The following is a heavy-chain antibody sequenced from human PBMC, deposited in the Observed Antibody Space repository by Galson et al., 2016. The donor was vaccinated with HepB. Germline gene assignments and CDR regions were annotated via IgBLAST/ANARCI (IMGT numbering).Heavy chain of an antibody. CDR3: AKAIGSGAGKDYFDF. V-gene: IGHV3-53*01. CDR1: GFNVRSNY. CDR2: IYSGGAT. Sequence: SLRLSCAGSGFNVRSNYMNWVRQAPGKGLEWVSVIYSGGATSYADSVKGRFTMSRDTSNNTVFLQMNSLRTEDTAVYYCAKAIGSGAGKDYFDFWGQGTRVTVSP. D-gene: IGHD6-19*01. J-gene: IGHJ4*02.